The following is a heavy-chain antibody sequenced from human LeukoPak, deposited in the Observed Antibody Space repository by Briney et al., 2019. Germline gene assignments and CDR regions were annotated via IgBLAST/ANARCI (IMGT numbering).Heavy chain of an antibody. D-gene: IGHD3-16*02. CDR3: ARAAYDYVWGSYRYYFDY. CDR1: GGSISSYY. V-gene: IGHV4-59*01. CDR2: IYYSGST. Sequence: PSETLSLTCTVSGGSISSYYWSWIRQPPGKGLEWIGYIYYSGSTNYNPSLKSRVTISVDTSKNQFSLKLSSVTAADTAVYYCARAAYDYVWGSYRYYFDYWGQGTLVTVSS. J-gene: IGHJ4*02.